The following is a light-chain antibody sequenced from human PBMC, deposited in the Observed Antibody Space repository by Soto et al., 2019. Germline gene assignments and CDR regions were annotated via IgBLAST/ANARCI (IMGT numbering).Light chain of an antibody. CDR2: WAS. CDR3: LRYYAYPYT. CDR1: QSVLYSSNNKNY. J-gene: IGKJ2*01. V-gene: IGKV4-1*01. Sequence: DIVMTQSPDSLAVSLGERATINCKSSQSVLYSSNNKNYLGWYQQKPGQPAKLLIYWASTRQSGVPDRISGSVSGTDFTLTISSLQAKDVAVYNCLRYYAYPYTFGQQTNLDIK.